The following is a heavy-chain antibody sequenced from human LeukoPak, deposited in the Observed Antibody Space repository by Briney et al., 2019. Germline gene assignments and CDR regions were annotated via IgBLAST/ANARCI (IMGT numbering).Heavy chain of an antibody. J-gene: IGHJ3*02. Sequence: GGSLRLSCAASGLIASDDYVSWVRQAPGKGLEWVSVIYRGGSTHYADSVKGRFTISRDNSKNTLYLQMNSLRAEDTAVYYCAKEDCSSTSCYTSSNDAFDIWGQGTMLTVSS. CDR2: IYRGGST. CDR3: AKEDCSSTSCYTSSNDAFDI. V-gene: IGHV3-66*02. D-gene: IGHD2-2*02. CDR1: GLIASDDY.